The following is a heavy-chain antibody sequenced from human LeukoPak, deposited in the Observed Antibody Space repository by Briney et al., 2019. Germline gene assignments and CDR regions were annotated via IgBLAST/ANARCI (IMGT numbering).Heavy chain of an antibody. CDR2: IRYDGSNK. CDR3: APRVVVTSAPFDY. CDR1: GFTFSSYG. Sequence: GGSLRLSCAASGFTFSSYGRHWVRQAPGKGLEGVAFIRYDGSNKYYADSVKGRFTITRDNSKNTLYLQMNSLRAEDTAVYYCAPRVVVTSAPFDYWGQGTLVTVSS. J-gene: IGHJ4*02. D-gene: IGHD2-21*02. V-gene: IGHV3-30*02.